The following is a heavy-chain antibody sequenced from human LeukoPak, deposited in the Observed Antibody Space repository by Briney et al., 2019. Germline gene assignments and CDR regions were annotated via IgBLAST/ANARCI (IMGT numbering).Heavy chain of an antibody. J-gene: IGHJ4*02. CDR2: IKHDGSEG. V-gene: IGHV3-7*01. CDR3: ARAATGRARDY. CDR1: GFTFSDYW. D-gene: IGHD3-9*01. Sequence: GSLRLSCAASGFTFSDYWMSWVRQAPGKGLEWVANIKHDGSEGYYVDSVKGRFTISRDNAKNSLYLQMNSLRAEDTAVYYCARAATGRARDYWGQGTLVTVSS.